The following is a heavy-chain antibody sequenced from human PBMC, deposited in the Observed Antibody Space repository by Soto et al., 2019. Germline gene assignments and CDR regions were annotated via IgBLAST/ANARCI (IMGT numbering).Heavy chain of an antibody. CDR2: IYYSGST. Sequence: SETLSLTCTVSGGSISSYYWSWIRQPPGKGLEWIGYIYYSGSTYYNPSLKRRVTISVDTSKNQFSLKLSSVTAADTAVYYCAREPSIWGPGTLVTVSS. CDR1: GGSISSYY. V-gene: IGHV4-59*12. J-gene: IGHJ4*02. CDR3: AREPSI.